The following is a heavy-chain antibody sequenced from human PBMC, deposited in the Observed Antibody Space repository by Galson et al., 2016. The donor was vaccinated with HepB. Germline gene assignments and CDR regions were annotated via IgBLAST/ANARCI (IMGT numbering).Heavy chain of an antibody. D-gene: IGHD3-10*01. CDR2: IKKDGSEK. CDR3: ATASTFAVHYTRVIDH. Sequence: SLRLSCAASRFPFSSYWMSWVRQAPGKGLEWVANIKKDGSEKNYVDSVEGRFTISRDDAKNSLYLQMDSLRAEDTAVYYCATASTFAVHYTRVIDHWGQGTPVTVSS. CDR1: RFPFSSYW. J-gene: IGHJ4*02. V-gene: IGHV3-7*03.